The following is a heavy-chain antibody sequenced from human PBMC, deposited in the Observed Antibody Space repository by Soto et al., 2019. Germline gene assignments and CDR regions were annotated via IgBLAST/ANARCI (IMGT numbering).Heavy chain of an antibody. CDR3: AKVSTARVCHMLDM. CDR1: GFIFSNYG. D-gene: IGHD5-18*01. Sequence: QVQLVQSGGGVVQPGRSLRLSCAAFGFIFSNYGMHWVRQAPGKGLVWVAVISHNGKVQYYADSVKGRFTISRDNSKNTLYLQMDRLRDDDTAAYYCAKVSTARVCHMLDMWGQGTMVTVSS. V-gene: IGHV3-30*18. CDR2: ISHNGKVQ. J-gene: IGHJ3*02.